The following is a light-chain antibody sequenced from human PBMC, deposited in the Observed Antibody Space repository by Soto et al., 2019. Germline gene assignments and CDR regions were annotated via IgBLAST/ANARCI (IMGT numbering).Light chain of an antibody. V-gene: IGLV2-8*01. CDR1: SGDVGGYNY. CDR3: CSYAGSNVV. Sequence: QSALTQPPSASGSPGQSVTISCTGTSGDVGGYNYVSWYQQHPGKAPKLIIYEVSKRPSGVPDRFSGSKSGNTASLTVSGLQAEDEADYYCCSYAGSNVVFGGGTKLTVL. CDR2: EVS. J-gene: IGLJ2*01.